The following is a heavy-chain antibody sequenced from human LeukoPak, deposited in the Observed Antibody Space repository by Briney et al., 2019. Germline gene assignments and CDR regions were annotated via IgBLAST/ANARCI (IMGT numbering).Heavy chain of an antibody. CDR2: IYYSGST. Sequence: KPSETLSLTCAVSGASISTYYWSWIRQPPGKGLEWIGYIYYSGSTNYNPSLKSQITISVDTSKNHFSLKLSSVTAADTAVYYCARHRSGEGGSGWYRGAFDIWGQGTMVTVSS. D-gene: IGHD6-19*01. J-gene: IGHJ3*02. CDR3: ARHRSGEGGSGWYRGAFDI. CDR1: GASISTYY. V-gene: IGHV4-59*08.